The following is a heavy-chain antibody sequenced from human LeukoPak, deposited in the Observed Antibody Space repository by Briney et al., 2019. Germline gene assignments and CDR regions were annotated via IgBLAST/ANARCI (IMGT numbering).Heavy chain of an antibody. V-gene: IGHV4-4*02. J-gene: IGHJ6*03. Sequence: SGTLSLTCAVSGGSISSSNWWSWIRQPPGKGLEWIGSIYHSGSTYYNPSLKSRVTISVDTSKNQFSLKLSSVTAADTAVYYCARVTRSVAAAGGYYYYYMDVWGKGTTVTISS. D-gene: IGHD6-13*01. CDR3: ARVTRSVAAAGGYYYYYMDV. CDR1: GGSISSSNW. CDR2: IYHSGST.